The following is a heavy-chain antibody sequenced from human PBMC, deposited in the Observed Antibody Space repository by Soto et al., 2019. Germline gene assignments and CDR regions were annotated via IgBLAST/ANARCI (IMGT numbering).Heavy chain of an antibody. V-gene: IGHV4-30-4*01. CDR3: AGARPDGAGLAH. J-gene: IGHJ4*02. CDR2: IYYSGST. D-gene: IGHD6-6*01. CDR1: GGSISSGDYY. Sequence: QVQLQESGPGLVKPSQTLSLTCTVSGGSISSGDYYWSWIRQPPGKGLEWIGYIYYSGSTYYNPCTDCRAXLXRXXTKTVSSLKLSSVLAPGTVVDYCAGARPDGAGLAHGGQGTLVTACS.